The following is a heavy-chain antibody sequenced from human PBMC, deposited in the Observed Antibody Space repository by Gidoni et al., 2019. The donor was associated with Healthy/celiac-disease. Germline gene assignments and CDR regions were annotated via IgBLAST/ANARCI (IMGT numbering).Heavy chain of an antibody. V-gene: IGHV1-18*04. CDR1: GYTFTSYG. D-gene: IGHD3-16*01. CDR2: ISAYNGNT. Sequence: QVQLVQSGAAVKKPGASVKVSCKASGYTFTSYGISWVRQAPGQGLEWMGWISAYNGNTNYAQKLQGRVTMTTDTSTSAAYMELRSLRSDDTAVYYCAREWGDLRGFVFYGMDVWGQGTTVTVSS. CDR3: AREWGDLRGFVFYGMDV. J-gene: IGHJ6*02.